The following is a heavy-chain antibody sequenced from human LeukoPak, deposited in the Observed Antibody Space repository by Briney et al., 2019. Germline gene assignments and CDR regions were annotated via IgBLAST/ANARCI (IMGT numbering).Heavy chain of an antibody. Sequence: PGGSLRLSCAASGFTFTKYWMHWVRQAPGKGLVWVSRVNSDGSRTTYADSVKGRFTISRDKANNTLYLQMNSLTAEDTAVYYCAREGSVTNDYWGQGSLVTVSS. D-gene: IGHD4-17*01. V-gene: IGHV3-74*03. CDR2: VNSDGSRT. CDR3: AREGSVTNDY. CDR1: GFTFTKYW. J-gene: IGHJ4*02.